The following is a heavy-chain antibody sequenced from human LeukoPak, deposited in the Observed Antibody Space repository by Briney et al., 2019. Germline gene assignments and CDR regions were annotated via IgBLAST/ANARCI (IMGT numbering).Heavy chain of an antibody. J-gene: IGHJ4*02. Sequence: SETLSLTCAVYGGSFSGYYWSWIRQPPGKGLEWIGEINHSGSTNYNPSLKSRVTISVDTSKNQFSLKLSSVTAADTAVYYCAGRITMVRGVNFDYWGQGTLVTVSS. V-gene: IGHV4-34*01. D-gene: IGHD3-10*01. CDR3: AGRITMVRGVNFDY. CDR1: GGSFSGYY. CDR2: INHSGST.